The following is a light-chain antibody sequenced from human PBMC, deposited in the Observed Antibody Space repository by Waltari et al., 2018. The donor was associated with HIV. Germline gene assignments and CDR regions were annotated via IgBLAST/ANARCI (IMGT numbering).Light chain of an antibody. CDR2: EVS. V-gene: IGLV2-14*01. Sequence: QSALTQPASVSGSPGQSISISCTGTSSDVGGYNYVSWYQQHPDKAPKLMIYEVSKRPLGFSNRFTGSKSDNTASLTSSGLQAEDEADYCCNSYTSSSTLLVFRTGTKVTVL. CDR3: NSYTSSSTLLV. CDR1: SSDVGGYNY. J-gene: IGLJ1*01.